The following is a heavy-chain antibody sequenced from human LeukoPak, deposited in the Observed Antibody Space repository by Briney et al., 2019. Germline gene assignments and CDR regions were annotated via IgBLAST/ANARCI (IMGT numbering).Heavy chain of an antibody. CDR3: ASGAYCSGGSCWSNNDYYGMDV. CDR1: GFTFSRYG. J-gene: IGHJ6*04. V-gene: IGHV3-30*19. CDR2: ISYDGSNK. D-gene: IGHD2-15*01. Sequence: GRSLRLSCVGSGFTFSRYGMHWVRQAPGKGLEWVAVISYDGSNKYYADSVKGRFTISRDNSKNTLYLQMNSLRAEDTAVYYCASGAYCSGGSCWSNNDYYGMDVWGKGTTVTVSS.